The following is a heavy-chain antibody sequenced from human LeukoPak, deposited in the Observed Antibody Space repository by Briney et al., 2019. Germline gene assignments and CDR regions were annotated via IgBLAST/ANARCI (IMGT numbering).Heavy chain of an antibody. CDR1: GFTFSDYY. D-gene: IGHD2/OR15-2a*01. CDR2: ISDSGSYT. V-gene: IGHV3-11*06. CDR3: ARLKYESPQH. J-gene: IGHJ1*01. Sequence: GGSLRLSCAASGFTFSDYYMSWIRQAPGKGLEWVSYISDSGSYTIYADSVKGRFTISRDNAKNSLYLQMNSLRVEDTAVYYCARLKYESPQHWGQGTLVTVSS.